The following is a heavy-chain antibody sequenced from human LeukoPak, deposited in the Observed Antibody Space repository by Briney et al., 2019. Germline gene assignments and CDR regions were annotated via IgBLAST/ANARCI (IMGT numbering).Heavy chain of an antibody. CDR3: ARLVITSPYYYYYGMDV. Sequence: SETLSLTCTVSGGSISSSSYYWGWIRQPPGKGLEWIGSIYYSGSTYYNPSLKSRVTISVDTSKNQFSLKLSSVTAADTAVYYCARLVITSPYYYYYGMDVWGQGTTVTVSS. CDR2: IYYSGST. J-gene: IGHJ6*02. CDR1: GGSISSSSYY. D-gene: IGHD3-16*01. V-gene: IGHV4-39*07.